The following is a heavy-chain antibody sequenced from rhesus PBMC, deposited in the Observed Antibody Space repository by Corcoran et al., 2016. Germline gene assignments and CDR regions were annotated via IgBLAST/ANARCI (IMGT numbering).Heavy chain of an antibody. CDR1: GGSISSSY. CDR3: ASDPAGTNLDY. CDR2: IYGSGSST. D-gene: IGHD1-20*01. Sequence: QLQLQESGPGLVKPSETLSVTCAVAGGSISSSYWSWIRQAPGKGLEWIVYIYGSGSSTNYNPARSRRVTLTVDTSKNQLSRKLSSVTAADTAVYYCASDPAGTNLDYWGQGVLVTVSS. V-gene: IGHV4-169*02. J-gene: IGHJ4*01.